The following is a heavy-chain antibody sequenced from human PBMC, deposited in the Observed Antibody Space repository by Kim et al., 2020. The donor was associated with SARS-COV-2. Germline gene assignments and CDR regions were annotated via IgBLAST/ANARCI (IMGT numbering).Heavy chain of an antibody. CDR2: IYSGGST. CDR3: ARTMSRGTLRYYFDS. CDR1: GFTVSGNY. J-gene: IGHJ4*02. D-gene: IGHD3-10*01. Sequence: GGSLRLSCAASGFTVSGNYMSWVRQAPGKGLEWVSVIYSGGSTYYADSVKGRFTISRDNSKNTLYLQMNSLRAEDTAVYYCARTMSRGTLRYYFDSWGQGTLVTVSS. V-gene: IGHV3-66*01.